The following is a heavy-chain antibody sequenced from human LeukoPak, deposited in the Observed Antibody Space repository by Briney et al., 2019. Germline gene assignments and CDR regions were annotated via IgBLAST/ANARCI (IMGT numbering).Heavy chain of an antibody. D-gene: IGHD3-22*01. CDR1: GYTFTGYY. J-gene: IGHJ4*02. Sequence: AASVKVSCKASGYTFTGYYMHWVRQAPGQGLEWMGWINPNSGGTNYAQKFQGRVTMTRDTSISTAYMELSRLRSDDTAVYYCARDSGYYYDSSGYYYWGQGTLVTVSS. CDR3: ARDSGYYYDSSGYYY. V-gene: IGHV1-2*02. CDR2: INPNSGGT.